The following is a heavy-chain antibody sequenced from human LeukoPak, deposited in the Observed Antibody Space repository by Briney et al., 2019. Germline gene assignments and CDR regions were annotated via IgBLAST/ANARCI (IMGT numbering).Heavy chain of an antibody. Sequence: PGGSLRLSCAASEFTFSSYWMHWVRQAPGKGLVWVSRINSDGSRTSYADSVKGRFTISRDNAENTLYLQMNSLRAEDTAVYYCARGGYGAWYFDYWGQGTLVTVSS. CDR1: EFTFSSYW. D-gene: IGHD4-17*01. V-gene: IGHV3-74*01. CDR3: ARGGYGAWYFDY. J-gene: IGHJ4*02. CDR2: INSDGSRT.